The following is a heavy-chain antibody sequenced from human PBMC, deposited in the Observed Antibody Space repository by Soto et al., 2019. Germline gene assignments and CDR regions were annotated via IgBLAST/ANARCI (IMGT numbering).Heavy chain of an antibody. D-gene: IGHD4-17*01. V-gene: IGHV1-46*01. J-gene: IGHJ4*02. Sequence: ASVKVSCKASGYTFTNYGISWVRQAPGQGLEWMGVIEPSGGSKSYTQKFQDRITVTRDTSTSTVYMELSSLISEDTAVYYCARSTMTFYYFDFWGQGTLVTVSS. CDR1: GYTFTNYG. CDR3: ARSTMTFYYFDF. CDR2: IEPSGGSK.